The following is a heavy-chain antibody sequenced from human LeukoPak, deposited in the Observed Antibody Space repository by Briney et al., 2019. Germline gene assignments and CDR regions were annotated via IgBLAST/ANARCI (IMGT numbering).Heavy chain of an antibody. CDR1: GFIFSNYG. CDR3: AKSGEGGYYHPH. V-gene: IGHV3-23*01. J-gene: IGHJ4*02. Sequence: GSLRPSCAASGFIFSNYGMTWVRQAPGKGLEWVSTISSSGTRTYYADSVKGRFTISRDNSKNTDLQMNSLRVEDTAVYYCAKSGEGGYYHPHWGLGTLVTVSS. CDR2: ISSSGTRT. D-gene: IGHD6-25*01.